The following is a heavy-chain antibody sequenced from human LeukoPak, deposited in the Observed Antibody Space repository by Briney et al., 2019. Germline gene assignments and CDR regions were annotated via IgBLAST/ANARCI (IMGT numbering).Heavy chain of an antibody. CDR1: GGSISSYY. D-gene: IGHD5-18*01. CDR3: ARATVDTAMWGAFDI. J-gene: IGHJ3*02. CDR2: IYYSGST. V-gene: IGHV4-59*01. Sequence: SETLSLTCTVSGGSISSYYWSWIRQPPGKGLEWIGYIYYSGSTNYNPSLKSRVTISVDTSKNQFSLKLSSVTAADTAVYYCARATVDTAMWGAFDIWGQGTMVTVSS.